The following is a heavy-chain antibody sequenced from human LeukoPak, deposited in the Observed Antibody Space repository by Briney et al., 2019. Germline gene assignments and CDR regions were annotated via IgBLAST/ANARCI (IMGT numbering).Heavy chain of an antibody. V-gene: IGHV3-30*02. CDR2: IGYDGSKM. Sequence: GGSLRLSCAASGSTFSSYGMHWVRQAPGKGLEWVAFIGYDGSKMYYVDSVKGRFTISRDNSENTLYLQMNSLRTEDTALYYCAKDNRNYYIDYWGQGTLVTVSS. CDR3: AKDNRNYYIDY. J-gene: IGHJ4*02. CDR1: GSTFSSYG. D-gene: IGHD3-10*01.